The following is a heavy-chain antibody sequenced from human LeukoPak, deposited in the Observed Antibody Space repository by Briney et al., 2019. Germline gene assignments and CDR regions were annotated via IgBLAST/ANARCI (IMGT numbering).Heavy chain of an antibody. CDR1: SGSFSGYY. V-gene: IGHV4-34*01. CDR3: ARDGTMVRGVIDAFDI. Sequence: SETLSLTCAVYSGSFSGYYWSWIRQPPGKGLEWIGEINHSGSTNYNPSLKSRVTISVDTSKNQFSLKLSSVTAADTAVYYCARDGTMVRGVIDAFDIWGQGTMVTVSS. D-gene: IGHD3-10*01. J-gene: IGHJ3*02. CDR2: INHSGST.